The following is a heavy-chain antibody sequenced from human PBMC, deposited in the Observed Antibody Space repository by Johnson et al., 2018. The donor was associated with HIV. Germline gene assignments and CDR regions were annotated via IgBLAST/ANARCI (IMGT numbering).Heavy chain of an antibody. CDR3: ARGISQPYYNFWSGYHYPDAFDI. CDR1: GFTFSSYA. D-gene: IGHD3-3*01. Sequence: QVQLVESGGGVVQPGRSLRLSCAASGFTFSSYAMHWVRQAPGKGLEWVAVIWYDGSNKYYADSVKGRFTISRDNSKNTLYLQMNSLRAGDTAVYYCARGISQPYYNFWSGYHYPDAFDIWGQWTMVTVSS. V-gene: IGHV3-33*08. CDR2: IWYDGSNK. J-gene: IGHJ3*02.